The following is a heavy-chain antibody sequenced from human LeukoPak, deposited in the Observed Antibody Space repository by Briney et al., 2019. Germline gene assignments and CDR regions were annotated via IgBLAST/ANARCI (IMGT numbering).Heavy chain of an antibody. Sequence: PSETLSLTCSVSGAIIKREGFNWDWIRQPPGKGLEYIGSIFYNGNTYYNPSLESRVTISVDTSKNQFSLYLYSVIAADTAVYYCKRRPKEPGFWSGYVDSWGQGTLVTVSS. CDR3: KRRPKEPGFWSGYVDS. V-gene: IGHV4-39*01. CDR1: GAIIKREGFN. J-gene: IGHJ4*02. D-gene: IGHD3-3*01. CDR2: IFYNGNT.